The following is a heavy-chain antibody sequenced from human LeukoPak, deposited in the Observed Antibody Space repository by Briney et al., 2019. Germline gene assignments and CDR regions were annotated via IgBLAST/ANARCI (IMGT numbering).Heavy chain of an antibody. CDR1: GGSISSYY. V-gene: IGHV4-59*01. J-gene: IGHJ6*02. CDR3: ARTFSESYYYYGMDV. D-gene: IGHD1-26*01. Sequence: SETLSLTCTVSGGSISSYYWSWVRQPPGKGLEWIGYVYYSGRTNYNPSLKSRVTISVDTSKNQFSLKLSSVTAADTAVYYCARTFSESYYYYGMDVWGQGTTVTVSS. CDR2: VYYSGRT.